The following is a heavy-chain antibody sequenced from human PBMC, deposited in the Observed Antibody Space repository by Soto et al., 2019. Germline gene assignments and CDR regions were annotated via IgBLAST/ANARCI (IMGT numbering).Heavy chain of an antibody. CDR1: GYSFTSYW. Sequence: GESLKISCKGSGYSFTSYWIGWVRQMPGKGLEWMGIIYPGDSDTRYSPSFQGQVTISADKSISTAYLQWSSLKASDTAMYYCARLKVTTVTTAVGSTADYYYYYMDVWGKGTTVTVSS. D-gene: IGHD4-17*01. CDR2: IYPGDSDT. J-gene: IGHJ6*03. V-gene: IGHV5-51*01. CDR3: ARLKVTTVTTAVGSTADYYYYYMDV.